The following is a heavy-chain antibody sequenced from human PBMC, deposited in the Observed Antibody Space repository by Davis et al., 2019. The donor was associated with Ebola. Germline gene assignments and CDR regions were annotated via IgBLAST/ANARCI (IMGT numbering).Heavy chain of an antibody. Sequence: PGGSLRLSCAASGFTFSSYAMHWVRQAPGKGLEWVAVIWYDGSNKYYADSVKGRFTISRDNSKNTLYLQMNSLRAEDTAVYYCARSYGDEDLDYWGQGTLVTVSS. CDR1: GFTFSSYA. J-gene: IGHJ4*02. CDR3: ARSYGDEDLDY. CDR2: IWYDGSNK. D-gene: IGHD4-17*01. V-gene: IGHV3-33*08.